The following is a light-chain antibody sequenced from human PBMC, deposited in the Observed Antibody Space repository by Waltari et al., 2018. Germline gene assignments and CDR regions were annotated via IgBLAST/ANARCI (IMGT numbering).Light chain of an antibody. CDR2: CAS. J-gene: IGKJ2*01. CDR1: QSVGTY. CDR3: QQRSDWTPHT. V-gene: IGKV3-11*01. Sequence: EIVLTQSPATLSLSPGETATLSCRASQSVGTYLAWYQQKPGQAPRLLIYCASNRSTGIPARFRGSGSGTDVTLTISSLEAEDFAVYYCQQRSDWTPHTFGQGARLEIK.